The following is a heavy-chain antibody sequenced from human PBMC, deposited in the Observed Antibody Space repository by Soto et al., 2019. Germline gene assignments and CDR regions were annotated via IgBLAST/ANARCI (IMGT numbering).Heavy chain of an antibody. CDR3: ARDRPIYYYDSSGYYSP. J-gene: IGHJ4*02. Sequence: QVPLVQSGAEVKKPGASVKVSCKASGYTFTSYGISWVRQAPGQGLEWMGWISAYNGNTNYAQKLQGRVTMTTDTSTSTAYMELRSLRSDDTAVYYCARDRPIYYYDSSGYYSPWGQGTLVTVSS. V-gene: IGHV1-18*01. CDR1: GYTFTSYG. D-gene: IGHD3-22*01. CDR2: ISAYNGNT.